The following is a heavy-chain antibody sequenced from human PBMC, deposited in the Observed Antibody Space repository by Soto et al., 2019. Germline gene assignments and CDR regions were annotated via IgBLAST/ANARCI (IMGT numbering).Heavy chain of an antibody. D-gene: IGHD6-6*01. CDR2: IYYSGST. Sequence: QVQLQESGPGLVKPSQTLSLTCTVSGGSISSGDYYWSWIRQPPGKGLEWIGYIYYSGSTYYNPSLKSRVTISVDTSKNQSSLTLSSVTAADTAVYYCARDGVRYSSSAGLRYWGQGTLVTVSS. V-gene: IGHV4-30-4*01. CDR3: ARDGVRYSSSAGLRY. J-gene: IGHJ4*02. CDR1: GGSISSGDYY.